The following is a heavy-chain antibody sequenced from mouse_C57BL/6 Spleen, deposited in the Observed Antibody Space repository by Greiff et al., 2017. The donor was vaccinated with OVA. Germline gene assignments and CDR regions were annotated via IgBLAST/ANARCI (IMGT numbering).Heavy chain of an antibody. V-gene: IGHV5-12*01. D-gene: IGHD1-1*01. CDR2: ISNGGGST. J-gene: IGHJ4*01. CDR1: GFTFSDYY. CDR3: ARHDGSSYGAMDY. Sequence: EVHLVESGGGLVQPGGSLKLSCAASGFTFSDYYMYWVRQTPEKRLEWVAYISNGGGSTYYPDTVKGRFTISRDNAKNTLYLQMSRLKSEDTAMDYCARHDGSSYGAMDYWGQGTSVTVSS.